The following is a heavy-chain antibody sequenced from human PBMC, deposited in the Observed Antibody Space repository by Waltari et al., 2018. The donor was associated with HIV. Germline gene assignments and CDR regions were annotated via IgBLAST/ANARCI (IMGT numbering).Heavy chain of an antibody. CDR1: GYIFMNLD. CDR2: MNPKSGNT. V-gene: IGHV1-8*02. CDR3: ARNSSAKGKRYFYYGLDV. D-gene: IGHD3-22*01. Sequence: QVHLVQSGPEVKRPGASVKISCKGYGYIFMNLDVNWVRQAAGQGPEWLGWMNPKSGNTASPYIFEERVTMTRDVSTDTAYMEMSGLTPEETVIYYCARNSSAKGKRYFYYGLDVWGQGTPVTV. J-gene: IGHJ6*02.